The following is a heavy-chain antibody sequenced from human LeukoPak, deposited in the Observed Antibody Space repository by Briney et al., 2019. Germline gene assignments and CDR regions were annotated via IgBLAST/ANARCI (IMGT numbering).Heavy chain of an antibody. D-gene: IGHD5-18*01. V-gene: IGHV3-23*01. CDR2: ISGSGDNT. CDR1: GFTFSSYA. CDR3: AKTRASQPNHEIDY. J-gene: IGHJ4*02. Sequence: PGGSLRLSCAASGFTFSSYAMSWVRQAPGKGLEWVSGISGSGDNTYYADSVKGRFTISRDNSKNTLYLQINSLRAEDTALYYCAKTRASQPNHEIDYWGQGTLVTVSS.